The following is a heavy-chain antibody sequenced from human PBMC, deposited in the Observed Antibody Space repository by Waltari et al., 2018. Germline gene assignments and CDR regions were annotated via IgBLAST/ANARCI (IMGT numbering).Heavy chain of an antibody. V-gene: IGHV3-30*14. J-gene: IGHJ4*02. CDR3: ARGGGKYYDSSGPPVY. D-gene: IGHD3-16*01. CDR1: GFPLSNYV. CDR2: ISYDGSNQ. Sequence: QVQLVESVGGVVQPGRSRGLSLAACGFPLSNYVFLWVRKAPGKGLDCVAVISYDGSNQHYADSVKGRFTISRDNSKNTLFLQMNSLKTEDTAVYYCARGGGKYYDSSGPPVYWGQGILVSVSS.